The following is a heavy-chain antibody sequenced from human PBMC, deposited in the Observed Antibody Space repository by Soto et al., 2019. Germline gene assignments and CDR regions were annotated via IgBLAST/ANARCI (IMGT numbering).Heavy chain of an antibody. CDR3: ARASMVRGLDY. CDR2: IYYSGST. CDR1: GYSISSYY. D-gene: IGHD3-10*01. V-gene: IGHV4-59*01. J-gene: IGHJ4*02. Sequence: SETLSLTYSVSGYSISSYYWSLFRQLPGKGLEWIGYIYYSGSTNYNPALKSRVTISVDTSKNQFSLKLSSVTAADTAVYYCARASMVRGLDYWGQGTLVTVSS.